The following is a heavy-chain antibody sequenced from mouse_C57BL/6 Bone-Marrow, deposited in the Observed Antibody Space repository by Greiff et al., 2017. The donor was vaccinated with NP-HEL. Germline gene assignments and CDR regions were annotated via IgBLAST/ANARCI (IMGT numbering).Heavy chain of an antibody. D-gene: IGHD1-1*01. CDR1: GYTFTSYD. Sequence: QVQLQQSGPELVKPGASVKLSCKASGYTFTSYDINWVKQRPGQGLEWIGWFHPRDVCTKYNEKFKGKATLTVDTSSRTAYMELHSLTSEDAAVYFCARRRTTVSFDYWGQGTTLTVSS. CDR3: ARRRTTVSFDY. J-gene: IGHJ2*01. V-gene: IGHV1-85*01. CDR2: FHPRDVCT.